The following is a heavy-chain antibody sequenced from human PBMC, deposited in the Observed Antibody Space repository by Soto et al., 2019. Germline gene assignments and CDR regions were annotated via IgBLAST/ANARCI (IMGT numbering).Heavy chain of an antibody. CDR2: ISGSGGST. CDR3: AKPLWALELSFYFDY. CDR1: GFTFSSYA. J-gene: IGHJ4*02. V-gene: IGHV3-23*01. D-gene: IGHD1-7*01. Sequence: GGSLRLSCAASGFTFSSYAMSWVHQAPGKGLEWVSVISGSGGSTYYADSVKGRFTISRDNSKNTLYLQMSSLRAEDTAVYYCAKPLWALELSFYFDYWGQGTLVTVSS.